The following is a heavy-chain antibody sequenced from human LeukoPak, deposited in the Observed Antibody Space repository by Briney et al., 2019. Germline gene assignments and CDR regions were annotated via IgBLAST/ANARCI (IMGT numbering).Heavy chain of an antibody. CDR3: ARHLAIYDSSGYYYERGRYYFDF. V-gene: IGHV4-39*01. D-gene: IGHD3-22*01. CDR2: IYYSGIT. J-gene: IGHJ4*02. Sequence: WVRQPPGKGLEWIGTIYYSGITYYNPSLKSRVTISVDTSKNQFSLKLSSVTAADTAVYYCARHLAIYDSSGYYYERGRYYFDFWGQGALVTVSS.